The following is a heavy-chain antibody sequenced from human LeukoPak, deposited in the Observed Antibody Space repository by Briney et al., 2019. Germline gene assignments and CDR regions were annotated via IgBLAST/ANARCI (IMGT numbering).Heavy chain of an antibody. CDR2: INAGNGNT. Sequence: ASVKVSCKASGYTFTDYAMHWVRQAPGQRLEWMGWINAGNGNTKYSQKFQGRVTKTTDTSTSTAYMELRSLRSDDTAVYYCARVTILVATGTDWFDPWGQGTLVTVSS. J-gene: IGHJ5*02. CDR1: GYTFTDYA. D-gene: IGHD2-8*02. V-gene: IGHV1-3*01. CDR3: ARVTILVATGTDWFDP.